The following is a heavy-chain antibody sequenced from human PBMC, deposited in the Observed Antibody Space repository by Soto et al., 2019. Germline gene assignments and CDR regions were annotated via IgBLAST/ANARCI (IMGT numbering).Heavy chain of an antibody. CDR3: ANRDTSMVTRYYYGMDV. V-gene: IGHV3-23*01. CDR2: IRGSGGST. J-gene: IGHJ6*02. Sequence: GGSLRLSCAASGFTFSSYAISWVRQAPGKGLEWVSAIRGSGGSTYYADSVKGRFTISRDNSKNTLYLQMNSLRAEDTAVYYCANRDTSMVTRYYYGMDVWGQGTRVTVSS. D-gene: IGHD5-18*01. CDR1: GFTFSSYA.